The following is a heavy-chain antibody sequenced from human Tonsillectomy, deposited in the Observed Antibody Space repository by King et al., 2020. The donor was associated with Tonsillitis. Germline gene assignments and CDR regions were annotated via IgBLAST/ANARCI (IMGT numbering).Heavy chain of an antibody. V-gene: IGHV4-59*01. J-gene: IGHJ4*02. D-gene: IGHD6-13*01. CDR2: IYYNGST. CDR1: GGCISNYY. CDR3: AKAGSSSWYLLY. Sequence: QLQESGPGLVKPSETLSLTCTVSGGCISNYYWSLIRQPPGKGLEWIGYIYYNGSTNYNPSLRRRVTMSGKTSKNQCSLKPSSVTAEDTAVYYCAKAGSSSWYLLYWGQGTLVTVSS.